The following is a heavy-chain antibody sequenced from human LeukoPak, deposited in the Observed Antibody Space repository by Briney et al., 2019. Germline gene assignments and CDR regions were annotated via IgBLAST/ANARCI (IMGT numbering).Heavy chain of an antibody. V-gene: IGHV1-46*01. Sequence: ASVKVSCKASGHTFTSYYMVWVRQAPGQGLEWLGIINPSGVSATYAQKFQGRVTMTRGTSTSTVYLEVSSLSPEDTAVYYCARRGDRGGYPHKFFFDYWGQGSLVTVSS. CDR2: INPSGVSA. D-gene: IGHD3-22*01. CDR1: GHTFTSYY. CDR3: ARRGDRGGYPHKFFFDY. J-gene: IGHJ4*02.